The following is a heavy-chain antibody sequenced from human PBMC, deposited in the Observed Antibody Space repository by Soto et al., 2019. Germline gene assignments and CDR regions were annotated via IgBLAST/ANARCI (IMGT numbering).Heavy chain of an antibody. CDR3: AKDAGNEESLFDY. J-gene: IGHJ4*02. Sequence: GGSLRLSCVASGFTFRTYTMNWVRQAPGKGLEWVSTVNNDGRNTHYADSVEGRFTISRDNSKNTLYLQMGSLRAEDTAIYYCAKDAGNEESLFDYWGQGTLVTVSS. V-gene: IGHV3-23*01. CDR2: VNNDGRNT. CDR1: GFTFRTYT.